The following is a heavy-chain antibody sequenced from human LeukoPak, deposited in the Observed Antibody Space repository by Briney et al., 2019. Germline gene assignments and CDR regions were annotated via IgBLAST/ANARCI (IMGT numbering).Heavy chain of an antibody. D-gene: IGHD6-13*01. V-gene: IGHV4-59*01. J-gene: IGHJ4*02. CDR2: IYYSGST. CDR1: GGSISSYY. CDR3: ARVDSSNWYEYRGYFDY. Sequence: SETLSLTCTVSGGSISSYYWSWIRQPPGKGLEWIGYIYYSGSTNYNPSLKSRVTISVDTSKNQFSLKLSSVTAADTAVYYCARVDSSNWYEYRGYFDYWGQGTLVTISS.